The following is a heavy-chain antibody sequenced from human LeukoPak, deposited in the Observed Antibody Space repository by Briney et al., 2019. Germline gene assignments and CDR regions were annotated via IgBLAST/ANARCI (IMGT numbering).Heavy chain of an antibody. CDR2: MNPNSLNT. D-gene: IGHD6-19*01. V-gene: IGHV1-8*03. Sequence: VASVKVSCKASAYTFTGYYIHWVRQAPGQGLEWMGWMNPNSLNTGYAQRFQGRITLTRNTSIGTAYMELRSLRSEDTAVYYCARGTALSGTSDYLDSWGQGTLVTVSS. J-gene: IGHJ4*02. CDR1: AYTFTGYY. CDR3: ARGTALSGTSDYLDS.